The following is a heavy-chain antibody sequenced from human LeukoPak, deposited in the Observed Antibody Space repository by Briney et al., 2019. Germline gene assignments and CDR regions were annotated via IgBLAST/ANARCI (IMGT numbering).Heavy chain of an antibody. CDR1: GGSLSTHH. CDR3: ARGYDSSAYYPFNY. J-gene: IGHJ4*02. D-gene: IGHD3-22*01. V-gene: IGHV4-59*11. CDR2: ISDSGST. Sequence: SETLSLTCVVSGGSLSTHHWSWIRQSPGRGLEWIGYISDSGSTNYNPSLKSRVTISVDTSKNQFSLMPSSVTAADTAVYYCARGYDSSAYYPFNYWGQGTLVTVSS.